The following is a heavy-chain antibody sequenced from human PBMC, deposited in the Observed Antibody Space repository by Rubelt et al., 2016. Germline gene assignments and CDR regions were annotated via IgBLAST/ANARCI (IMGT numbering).Heavy chain of an antibody. CDR1: GFTFSSYA. J-gene: IGHJ4*02. D-gene: IGHD6-13*01. CDR3: ARVPAAAGGLPFDY. V-gene: IGHV3-30*14. CDR2: ISYDGSNK. Sequence: GFTFSSYAMHWVRQAPGKGLEWVAVISYDGSNKYYADSVKGRFTISRDNSKNTLYLQMNSLRAEDTAVYYCARVPAAAGGLPFDYWGQGTLVTVSS.